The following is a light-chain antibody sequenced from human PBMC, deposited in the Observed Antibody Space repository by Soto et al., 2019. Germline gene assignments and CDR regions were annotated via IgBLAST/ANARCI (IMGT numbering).Light chain of an antibody. Sequence: EIVMTQSPATLSVSPGERATLSCRASQSVSSNFAWYQQKPGQAPRLLIYGASTRATGSPARFSGSGSGTEFTLTISSLQSEDFAVYYCQQYNNWPAWTFGQGTKVEIK. CDR2: GAS. J-gene: IGKJ1*01. V-gene: IGKV3-15*01. CDR3: QQYNNWPAWT. CDR1: QSVSSN.